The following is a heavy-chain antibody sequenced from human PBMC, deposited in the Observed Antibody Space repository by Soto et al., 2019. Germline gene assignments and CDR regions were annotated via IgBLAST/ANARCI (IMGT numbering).Heavy chain of an antibody. D-gene: IGHD4-17*01. CDR3: AGSTVTTRAFDI. CDR2: IYYSGST. CDR1: GGSISSYY. J-gene: IGHJ3*02. Sequence: LSLTCTVSGGSISSYYWSWIRQPPGKGLEWIGYIYYSGSTNYNPSLKSRVTISVDTSKNQFSLKLSSVTAADTAVYYCAGSTVTTRAFDIWGQGTMVTV. V-gene: IGHV4-59*08.